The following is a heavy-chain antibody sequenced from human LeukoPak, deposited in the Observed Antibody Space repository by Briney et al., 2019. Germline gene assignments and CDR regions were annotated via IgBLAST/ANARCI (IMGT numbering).Heavy chain of an antibody. V-gene: IGHV4-59*08. CDR2: IYYSGST. Sequence: SETLSLTCTVSGGSMSGYFWSWIRQPPGKGLEWIGYIYYSGSTNYNPSLKSRVTISVDTSKNQFSLKLSSVTAPDTAVNYCARHSGLGVVSPYFDYWGQGTLVTVSS. CDR1: GGSMSGYF. CDR3: ARHSGLGVVSPYFDY. D-gene: IGHD3-22*01. J-gene: IGHJ4*02.